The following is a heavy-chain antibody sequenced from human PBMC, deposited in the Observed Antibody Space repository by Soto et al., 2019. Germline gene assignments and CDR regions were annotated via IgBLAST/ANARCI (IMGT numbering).Heavy chain of an antibody. D-gene: IGHD2-21*02. Sequence: QITLKESGPTLVKPTQTLTLTCTFSAFSLSTGGVGVGWIRQPPGKALEWLALIYWDDDKRYSPSLRSRLTNNKETPQNQVVLTMTNMDPVDTATYYCIQSRCGGDCLQSYASYYYYGMDVWGQGTTVTVSS. CDR3: IQSRCGGDCLQSYASYYYYGMDV. J-gene: IGHJ6*02. V-gene: IGHV2-5*02. CDR1: AFSLSTGGVG. CDR2: IYWDDDK.